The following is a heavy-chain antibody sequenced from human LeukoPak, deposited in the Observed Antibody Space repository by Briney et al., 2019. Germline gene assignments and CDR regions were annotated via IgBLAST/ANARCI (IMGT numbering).Heavy chain of an antibody. Sequence: GGSLRLSCAASGFTFSSYWMHWVRQAPGKGLVWVSCINSDGSRTSYADSVKGRFTISRDNAKNTLYLQTDSLRVEDTAVYFCARVGNFGLDAFDIWGQGTMVTVS. J-gene: IGHJ3*02. D-gene: IGHD3/OR15-3a*01. CDR1: GFTFSSYW. CDR3: ARVGNFGLDAFDI. V-gene: IGHV3-74*01. CDR2: INSDGSRT.